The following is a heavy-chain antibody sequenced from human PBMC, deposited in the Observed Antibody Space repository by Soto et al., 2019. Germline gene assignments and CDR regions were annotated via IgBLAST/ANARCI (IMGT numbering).Heavy chain of an antibody. J-gene: IGHJ4*02. CDR3: ARRWGSAADY. CDR2: IYYSGST. D-gene: IGHD2-15*01. Sequence: PSETLSLTCTVSGDSISRNSYYWGWVRQPPGKGLEWIGYIYYSGSTNHNPSLKSRVTISVDTSKNQFSLKLSSVTAADTAVYYCARRWGSAADYWGQGTLVTVSS. CDR1: GDSISRNSYY. V-gene: IGHV4-61*05.